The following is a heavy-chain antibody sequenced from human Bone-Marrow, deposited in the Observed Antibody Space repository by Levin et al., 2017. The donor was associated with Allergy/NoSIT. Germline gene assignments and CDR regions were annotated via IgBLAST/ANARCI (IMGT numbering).Heavy chain of an antibody. J-gene: IGHJ6*02. CDR1: GFTFGDYA. D-gene: IGHD5-12*01. CDR3: TRGGNIVAAVVYFGLDV. CDR2: IRNKVSGGTA. Sequence: GGSLRLSCTASGFTFGDYAMTWVRQAPGKGLEWVGFIRNKVSGGTAEYAASVKDRFTISRDDSKRIVYLQMNSLKSEDTAVYFCTRGGNIVAAVVYFGLDVWGQGTTVTVSS. V-gene: IGHV3-49*04.